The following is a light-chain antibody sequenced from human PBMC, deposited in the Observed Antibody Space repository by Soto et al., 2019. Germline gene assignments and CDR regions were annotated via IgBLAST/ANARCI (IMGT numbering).Light chain of an antibody. J-gene: IGLJ2*01. V-gene: IGLV1-51*02. CDR3: VAWDTSLTTTVL. CDR1: SSNIGNNY. CDR2: ENN. Sequence: QSVLTQPPSVSAAPGQKVTISCSGSSSNIGNNYVSRYQQLPGTAPKLLIYENNKRPSGIPDRFSVSKSGTSATLGITGLRTGDEADYYCVAWDTSLTTTVLFGGGTQLTVL.